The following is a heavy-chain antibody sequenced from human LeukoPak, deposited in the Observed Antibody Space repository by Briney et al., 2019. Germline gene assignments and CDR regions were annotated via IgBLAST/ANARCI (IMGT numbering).Heavy chain of an antibody. J-gene: IGHJ4*02. D-gene: IGHD5-12*01. CDR3: ARDARGYSGYDYEEFDY. Sequence: GGSLRLSCAASGFTFSSYSMNWVRQAPGKGLEWVSVIYSGGSTYYADSVKGRFTISRDNSKNTLYLQMNSLRAEDTAVYYCARDARGYSGYDYEEFDYWGQGTLVTVSS. CDR2: IYSGGST. V-gene: IGHV3-66*01. CDR1: GFTFSSYS.